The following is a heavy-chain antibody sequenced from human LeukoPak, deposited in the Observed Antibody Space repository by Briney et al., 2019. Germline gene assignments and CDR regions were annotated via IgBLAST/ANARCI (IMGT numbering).Heavy chain of an antibody. CDR1: GFTFDDYA. J-gene: IGHJ4*02. CDR3: AKDMSTDMVRGVTTFDY. V-gene: IGHV3-9*01. D-gene: IGHD3-10*01. Sequence: GGSLRLSCAASGFTFDDYAMHWVRQAPAKGLEWVSGVSWYSGSIGYADSVKGRFTIFRDNAKNSLYLQMNSLRAEDTALYYCAKDMSTDMVRGVTTFDYWGQGTLVTVSS. CDR2: VSWYSGSI.